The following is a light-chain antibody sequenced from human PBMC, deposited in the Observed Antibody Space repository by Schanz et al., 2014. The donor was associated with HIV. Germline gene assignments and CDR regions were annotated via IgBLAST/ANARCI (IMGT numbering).Light chain of an antibody. CDR1: QSVSSN. V-gene: IGKV3-15*01. J-gene: IGKJ1*01. CDR2: DSS. Sequence: IVMTQSPATLSVSPGERATLSCRASQSVSSNLAWYQQKPGQAPTLLIYDSSARATGLSARFRGSGSGTDFTLTITRLEPEDFAVYYCQQSGSSPQTFGQGTKVEVK. CDR3: QQSGSSPQT.